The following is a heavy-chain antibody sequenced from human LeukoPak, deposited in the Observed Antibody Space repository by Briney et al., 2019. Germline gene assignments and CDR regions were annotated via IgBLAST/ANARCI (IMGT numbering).Heavy chain of an antibody. CDR3: ASSFTAMVNKAGSFDY. D-gene: IGHD5-18*01. CDR1: GFTFSSYS. V-gene: IGHV3-21*01. J-gene: IGHJ4*02. Sequence: PGGSLRLSCAASGFTFSSYSMNWVRQAPGKGLEWVSSISSSSSYIYYADSVKGRFTISRDNAKNSLYLQMNSLRAEDTAVYYCASSFTAMVNKAGSFDYWGQGTLVTVSS. CDR2: ISSSSSYI.